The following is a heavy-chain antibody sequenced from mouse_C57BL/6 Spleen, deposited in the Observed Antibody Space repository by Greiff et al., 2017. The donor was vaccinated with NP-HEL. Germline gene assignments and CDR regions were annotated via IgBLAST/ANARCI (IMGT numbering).Heavy chain of an antibody. D-gene: IGHD1-1*01. V-gene: IGHV14-2*01. Sequence: DVKLVESGAELVKPGASVKLSCTASGFNIKDYYMHWVKQRTEQGLEWIGRIDPEDGETKYAPKFQGKATITADTSSKTAYLQLSSLTSEDTAVYYCASSTVVAGAMDYWGQGTSVTVSS. CDR3: ASSTVVAGAMDY. J-gene: IGHJ4*01. CDR2: IDPEDGET. CDR1: GFNIKDYY.